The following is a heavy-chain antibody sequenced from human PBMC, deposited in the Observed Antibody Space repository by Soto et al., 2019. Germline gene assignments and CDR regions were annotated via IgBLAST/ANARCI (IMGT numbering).Heavy chain of an antibody. V-gene: IGHV4-30-4*01. Sequence: SETLSLTCTVSGGSISSGDYYWSWIRQPPGKGLEWIGYIYYSGSTYYNPSLKSRVTISVDTSKNQFSLKLSSVTAADTAVYYCAREPATVTTGYFDYWGQGTLVTVSS. J-gene: IGHJ4*02. CDR2: IYYSGST. CDR1: GGSISSGDYY. CDR3: AREPATVTTGYFDY. D-gene: IGHD4-17*01.